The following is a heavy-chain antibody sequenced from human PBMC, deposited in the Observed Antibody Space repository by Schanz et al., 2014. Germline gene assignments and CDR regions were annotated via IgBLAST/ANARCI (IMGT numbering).Heavy chain of an antibody. J-gene: IGHJ6*02. CDR2: IDTAGSYT. CDR3: ARPLGPNYYYYGLDV. CDR1: GFTYSSYW. Sequence: EVQVVESGGGFVQPGGSLRLSCAASGFTYSSYWMHWVRQAPGKGLVWVSTIDTAGSYTSYVDSVKGRFTISRDNAKNTLYLQMSRLRVEDTAVYYCARPLGPNYYYYGLDVWGQGTTVTVSS. V-gene: IGHV3-74*01.